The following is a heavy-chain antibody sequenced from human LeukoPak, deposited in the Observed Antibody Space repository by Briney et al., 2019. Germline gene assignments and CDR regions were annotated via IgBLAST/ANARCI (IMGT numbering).Heavy chain of an antibody. Sequence: SETLSLTCDVSGDTITTEYYWWGWLRQPPGKGLEWIAIIFYTGKIHDNPSLRNRVSMSVDTSKDQFSLRLSAVTAADTAVYYCARQLGVGVWALDRWGQGTLVTVSS. V-gene: IGHV4-39*01. D-gene: IGHD3-16*01. CDR3: ARQLGVGVWALDR. J-gene: IGHJ4*02. CDR2: IFYTGKI. CDR1: GDTITTEYYW.